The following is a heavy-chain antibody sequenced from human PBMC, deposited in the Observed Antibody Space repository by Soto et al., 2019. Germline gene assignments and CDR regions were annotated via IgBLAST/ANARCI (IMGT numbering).Heavy chain of an antibody. CDR1: GNSFTTYW. Sequence: PGESLKISCQHSGNSFTTYWIGWVRQMPGKGLGWMGLIYPGDSHVRYGPSFQGQVTISIDRSTTTAYLQWSSLKASDTAIYYCARQIYDSDSGPYFQYYFNSWSQGTLVTVSS. D-gene: IGHD3-22*01. CDR2: IYPGDSHV. J-gene: IGHJ4*02. V-gene: IGHV5-51*01. CDR3: ARQIYDSDSGPYFQYYFNS.